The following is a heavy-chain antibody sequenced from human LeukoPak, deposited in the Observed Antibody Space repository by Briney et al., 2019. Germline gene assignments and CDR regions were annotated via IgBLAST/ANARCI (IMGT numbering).Heavy chain of an antibody. CDR1: GFTFSSYA. Sequence: GGSLRLSWSASGFTFSSYAMHWVRQAPGKGLEYVSAISREGVSTYYADSVKGRFTISRDNSKNRLYLQMSSLRDEDTALYYCVKDFGGYDALDYWGQGTLVTVSS. D-gene: IGHD5-12*01. V-gene: IGHV3-64D*09. J-gene: IGHJ4*02. CDR2: ISREGVST. CDR3: VKDFGGYDALDY.